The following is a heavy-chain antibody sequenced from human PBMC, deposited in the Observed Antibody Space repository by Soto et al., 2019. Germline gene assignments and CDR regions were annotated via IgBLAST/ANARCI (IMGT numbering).Heavy chain of an antibody. CDR1: GGSISSGDYY. V-gene: IGHV4-30-4*01. CDR3: ARVLGYCSGGSCYSVRFDP. J-gene: IGHJ5*02. D-gene: IGHD2-15*01. Sequence: SETLFLTCTVSGGSISSGDYYWSWIRQPPGKGLEWIGYIYYSGSTYYNPSLKSRVTISVDTSKNQFSLKLSSVTAADTAVYYCARVLGYCSGGSCYSVRFDPWGQGTLVTVSS. CDR2: IYYSGST.